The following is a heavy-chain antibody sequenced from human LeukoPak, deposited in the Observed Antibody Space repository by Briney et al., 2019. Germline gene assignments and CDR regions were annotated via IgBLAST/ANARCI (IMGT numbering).Heavy chain of an antibody. Sequence: PGGSLRLSCAASGFTFSDYYMSWIRQAPGKGLEWVSYISSSGSTIYYADSVKGRFTISRDNAKNSLYLQMNSLRAEDTAVYYCARENYYDSSGAFDIWGQGTMVTVSS. V-gene: IGHV3-11*04. CDR3: ARENYYDSSGAFDI. J-gene: IGHJ3*02. D-gene: IGHD3-22*01. CDR2: ISSSGSTI. CDR1: GFTFSDYY.